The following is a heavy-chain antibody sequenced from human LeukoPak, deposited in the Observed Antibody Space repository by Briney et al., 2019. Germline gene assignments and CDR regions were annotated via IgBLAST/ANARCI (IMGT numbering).Heavy chain of an antibody. CDR2: ISYDGSNK. Sequence: GGSLRLSCAASGFTFSTYAMHWVRQAPGKGLEWVAVISYDGSNKSYADSVKGRFTISRDNSKNTLYLQMSSLRAEDTAVYYCVKDAGPRPLVFFDTWGQGTLVTVSS. J-gene: IGHJ4*02. V-gene: IGHV3-30*04. D-gene: IGHD6-6*01. CDR3: VKDAGPRPLVFFDT. CDR1: GFTFSTYA.